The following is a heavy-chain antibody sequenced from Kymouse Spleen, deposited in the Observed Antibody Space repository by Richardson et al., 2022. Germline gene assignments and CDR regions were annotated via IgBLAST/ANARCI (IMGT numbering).Heavy chain of an antibody. D-gene: IGHD6-13*01. CDR3: AKDWVAAAGFYYYYGMDV. CDR1: GFTFSSYG. Sequence: QVQLVESGGGVVQPGRSLRLSCAASGFTFSSYGMHWVRQAPGKGLEWVAVISYDGSNKYYADSVKGRFTISRDNSKNTLYLQMNSLRAEDTAVYYCAKDWVAAAGFYYYYGMDVWGQGTTVTVSS. V-gene: IGHV3-30*18. CDR2: ISYDGSNK. J-gene: IGHJ6*02.